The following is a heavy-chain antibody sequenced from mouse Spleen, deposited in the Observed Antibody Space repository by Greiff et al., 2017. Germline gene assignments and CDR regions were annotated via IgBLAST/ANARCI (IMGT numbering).Heavy chain of an antibody. CDR1: GFTFSSYA. J-gene: IGHJ4*01. CDR2: ISSGGST. CDR3: ARDYGSRANAMDY. Sequence: EVQVVESGGGLVKPGGSLKLSCAASGFTFSSYAMSWVRQTPEKRLEWVASISSGGSTYYPDSVKGRFTISRDNARNILYLQMSSLRSEDTAMYYCARDYGSRANAMDYWGQGTSVTVSS. V-gene: IGHV5-6-5*01. D-gene: IGHD1-1*01.